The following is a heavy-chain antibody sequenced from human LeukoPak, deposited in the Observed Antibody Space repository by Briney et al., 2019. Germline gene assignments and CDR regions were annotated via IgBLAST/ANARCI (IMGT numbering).Heavy chain of an antibody. J-gene: IGHJ3*02. CDR1: GGSISSYY. D-gene: IGHD3-22*01. Sequence: PSETLSLTCTVSGGSISSYYWSWIRQPAGKGLEWIGRIYTSGSTNYNPSLKSRVTMSVDMSKNQFSLKLSSVTAADTAVYYCARDYYDSSGYYFEAFDIWGQGTMVTVSS. V-gene: IGHV4-4*07. CDR3: ARDYYDSSGYYFEAFDI. CDR2: IYTSGST.